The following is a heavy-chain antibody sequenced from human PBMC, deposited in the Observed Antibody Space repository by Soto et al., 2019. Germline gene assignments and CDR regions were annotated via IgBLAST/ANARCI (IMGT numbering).Heavy chain of an antibody. CDR2: IYYSGST. J-gene: IGHJ4*02. V-gene: IGHV4-39*07. Sequence: SEPLSHTYTFSGGSISSSSYYLGRKRKPPGKGLEWIGYIYYSGSTYYNPSLKSRVTISVDTSKNQFSLKLSSVTAADTAVYYCAKVVLRYDYVWGSYRYLSHFDYWGQGTLVTVSS. CDR3: AKVVLRYDYVWGSYRYLSHFDY. D-gene: IGHD3-16*02. CDR1: GGSISSSSYY.